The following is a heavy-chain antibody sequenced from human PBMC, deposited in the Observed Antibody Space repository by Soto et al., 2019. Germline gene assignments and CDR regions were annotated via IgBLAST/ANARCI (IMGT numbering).Heavy chain of an antibody. CDR1: GYTFSGHY. CDR3: ARGGALDGTSPPFNH. J-gene: IGHJ4*02. CDR2: INANSGDT. V-gene: IGHV1-2*02. D-gene: IGHD6-19*01. Sequence: ASVKVCCKASGYTFSGHYMHWIRQAPGQGPEWLGWINANSGDTDRAPKFQDRLTMTRDTSISTAYMELSRLRSDDTAVYYCARGGALDGTSPPFNHWGQGTLVTVSS.